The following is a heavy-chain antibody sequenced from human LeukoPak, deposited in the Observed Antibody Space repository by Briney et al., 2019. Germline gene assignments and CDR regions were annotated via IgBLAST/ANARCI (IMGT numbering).Heavy chain of an antibody. J-gene: IGHJ4*02. Sequence: GGSLRLSCAASGLTVSSNYMSWVRQAPGKGLEWVSVIYSGGTTYYADSVKGRFTISRDNSKNTLYLQMNGLRAEDTAVYYCARGQLLADWGQGTLVTVSS. V-gene: IGHV3-66*01. CDR2: IYSGGTT. D-gene: IGHD2-21*01. CDR1: GLTVSSNY. CDR3: ARGQLLAD.